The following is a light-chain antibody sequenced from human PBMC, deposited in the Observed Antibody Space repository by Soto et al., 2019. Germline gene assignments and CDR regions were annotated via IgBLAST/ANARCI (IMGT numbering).Light chain of an antibody. CDR2: YIS. V-gene: IGKV3-11*01. J-gene: IGKJ5*01. Sequence: EIVMTQSPATLSVSPGETASLSCRASQSAGNFLAWYQQKPGQAPRLLIYYISTRATGIPARFSGSGSGTEFTLTINSLEPEDFAVYYCQQRSNWPSITFGQGTRLEIK. CDR3: QQRSNWPSIT. CDR1: QSAGNF.